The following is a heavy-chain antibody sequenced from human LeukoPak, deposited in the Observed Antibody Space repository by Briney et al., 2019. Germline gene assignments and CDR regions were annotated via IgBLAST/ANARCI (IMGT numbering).Heavy chain of an antibody. CDR3: AKDKGYDSSGVDY. CDR2: IRYDGSNK. Sequence: GGSLRLSCAASGFTFSSYGMHWVRQAPGKGLEWVAFIRYDGSNKYYADSVKGRFTISRDNSKNTLHLQMNSLRAEDTAVYYCAKDKGYDSSGVDYWGQGTLVTVSS. V-gene: IGHV3-30*02. CDR1: GFTFSSYG. J-gene: IGHJ4*02. D-gene: IGHD3-22*01.